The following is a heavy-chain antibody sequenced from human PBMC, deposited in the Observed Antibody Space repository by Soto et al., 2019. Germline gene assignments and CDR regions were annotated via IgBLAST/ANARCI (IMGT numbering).Heavy chain of an antibody. CDR1: GGSISSYY. Sequence: QVQLQESGPGLVKPSETLSLTCTVSGGSISSYYWSWIRQPPGKGLEWIGYIYYSGSTYYNPSLMSRVAMSSDTSRRQFSMRLSSVTAAATAVYYCARDFGSFGDFFLWGQGTLVTVSS. D-gene: IGHD3-10*01. CDR2: IYYSGST. J-gene: IGHJ4*02. CDR3: ARDFGSFGDFFL. V-gene: IGHV4-59*01.